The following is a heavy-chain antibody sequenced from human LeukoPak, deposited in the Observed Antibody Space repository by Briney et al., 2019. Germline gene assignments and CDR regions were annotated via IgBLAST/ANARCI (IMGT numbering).Heavy chain of an antibody. CDR2: ISSSSTYI. V-gene: IGHV3-21*04. J-gene: IGHJ3*02. CDR1: GFTFSTYN. Sequence: PGGSLRLSCAASGFTFSTYNMNWVRQTPGKGLEWVSSISSSSTYIYYADSVKGRFTISRDNAKNSLYLQMNSLKPEDTAVYYCTRHHSRVGDAFDIWGLGTMVTVSS. CDR3: TRHHSRVGDAFDI.